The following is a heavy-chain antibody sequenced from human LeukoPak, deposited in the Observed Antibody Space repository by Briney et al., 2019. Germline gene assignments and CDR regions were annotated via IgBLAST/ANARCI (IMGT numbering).Heavy chain of an antibody. CDR2: INHSGST. J-gene: IGHJ2*01. D-gene: IGHD3-3*01. Sequence: SETLSLTCAVYGGSFSGYYWSWIRQPPGKGLEWIGEINHSGSTNYNPSLKSRVIISVDTSKNQFSLKLNSVTAADTAVYYCARGFVFRFLEWVYWYFDLWGRGTLVTVSS. CDR1: GGSFSGYY. CDR3: ARGFVFRFLEWVYWYFDL. V-gene: IGHV4-34*01.